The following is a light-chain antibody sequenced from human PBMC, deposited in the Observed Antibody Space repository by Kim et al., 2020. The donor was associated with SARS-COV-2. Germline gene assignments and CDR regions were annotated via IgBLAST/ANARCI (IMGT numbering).Light chain of an antibody. J-gene: IGLJ1*01. CDR3: FSYTSTGTYV. Sequence: QSITSSCTGTSSDIGGYNYVSWYQQDPGKAPKLMIYDVTKWPSGVSDRFSGSKSGNTASLTISGLQAEDEADYYCFSYTSTGTYVFGTGTKVTVL. CDR2: DVT. V-gene: IGLV2-14*04. CDR1: SSDIGGYNY.